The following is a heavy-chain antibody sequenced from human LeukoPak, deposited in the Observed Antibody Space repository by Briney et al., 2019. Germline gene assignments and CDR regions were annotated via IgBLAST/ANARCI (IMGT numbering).Heavy chain of an antibody. D-gene: IGHD3-22*01. V-gene: IGHV4-59*01. CDR2: IYYSGST. CDR1: GGSISSYY. CDR3: ARCIYDSSGYYLDY. J-gene: IGHJ4*02. Sequence: SETLSLTCIVSGGSISSYYWSWIRQPPGKGLEWIGYIYYSGSTNYNPSLKSRVTISVDTSKNQFSLKLSSVTAADTAVYYCARCIYDSSGYYLDYWGQGTLVTVSS.